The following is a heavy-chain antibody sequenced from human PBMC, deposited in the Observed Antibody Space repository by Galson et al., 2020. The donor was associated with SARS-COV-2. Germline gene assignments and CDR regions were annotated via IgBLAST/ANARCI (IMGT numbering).Heavy chain of an antibody. CDR3: ARGHRGVVPSPVLGLGPFYSYYYMDV. Sequence: SETLSLTCAVYGGSFSAYSWTWIRQPPGKGLEWIGEINIGGSTNYSPSLRSRVTLSVDTSKNQFSLNLKSVTAADTALYFCARGHRGVVPSPVLGLGPFYSYYYMDVWAKGTAVTVSS. CDR2: INIGGST. CDR1: GGSFSAYS. V-gene: IGHV4-34*01. J-gene: IGHJ6*03. D-gene: IGHD3-10*01.